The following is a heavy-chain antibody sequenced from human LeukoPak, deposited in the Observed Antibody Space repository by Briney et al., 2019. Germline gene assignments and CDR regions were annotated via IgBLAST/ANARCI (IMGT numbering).Heavy chain of an antibody. J-gene: IGHJ2*01. CDR1: GFTFSRYA. V-gene: IGHV3-33*08. CDR3: ARDGDNWNYDFNWYFDL. CDR2: IWYDGSNK. D-gene: IGHD1-7*01. Sequence: GGSLRLSCAASGFTFSRYAIHWVRQAPGKGLEWVAVIWYDGSNKYYADSVKGRFTISRDNSKNTLYLQMNSLRAEDTAVYYCARDGDNWNYDFNWYFDLWGRGTLVTVSS.